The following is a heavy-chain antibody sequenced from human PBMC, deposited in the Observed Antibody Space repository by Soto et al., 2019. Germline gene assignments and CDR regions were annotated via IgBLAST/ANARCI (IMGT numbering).Heavy chain of an antibody. CDR3: ARGEPHHYFDY. Sequence: PGGSLRLSCAASGFTFSSYAMGWVRQAPGKGLEWVSIIYSGTNTKYADSVKGRFTISRDNSKNTLFLQMNSLRVEDTAVYYCARGEPHHYFDYWGQGTLVTVSS. CDR2: IYSGTNT. V-gene: IGHV3-66*01. J-gene: IGHJ4*02. D-gene: IGHD3-16*01. CDR1: GFTFSSYA.